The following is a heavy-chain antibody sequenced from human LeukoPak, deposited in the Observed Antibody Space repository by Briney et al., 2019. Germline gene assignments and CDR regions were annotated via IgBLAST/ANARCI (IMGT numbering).Heavy chain of an antibody. Sequence: ASVTVSCKASGYTFTTHDINWVRQATGQGLEWLGWMSPNSGDTGYAQKFQGRVTMTSDSSISTAYMELSSLRSEDTAIYYCVRTPPNWGFDYWGQGTLVTASS. CDR2: MSPNSGDT. D-gene: IGHD7-27*01. CDR1: GYTFTTHD. V-gene: IGHV1-8*01. CDR3: VRTPPNWGFDY. J-gene: IGHJ4*02.